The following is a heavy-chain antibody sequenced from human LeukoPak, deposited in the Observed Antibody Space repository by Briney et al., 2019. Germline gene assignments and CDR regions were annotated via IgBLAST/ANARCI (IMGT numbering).Heavy chain of an antibody. D-gene: IGHD4-17*01. CDR1: GFTFSSYW. Sequence: GGSLRLSCAASGFTFSSYWMSWVRQAPGKGLEWVANIKQDGSEKYYVVSVKGRFTISRDNAKNSLYLQMNSLRAEDTAVYYWARDPTVTDHVYYGMGVWGQRTTVTVSS. J-gene: IGHJ6*02. CDR3: ARDPTVTDHVYYGMGV. CDR2: IKQDGSEK. V-gene: IGHV3-7*01.